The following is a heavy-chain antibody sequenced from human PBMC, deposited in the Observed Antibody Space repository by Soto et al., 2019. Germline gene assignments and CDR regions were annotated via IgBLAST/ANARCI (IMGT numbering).Heavy chain of an antibody. CDR2: MWYDGTNK. Sequence: PWGSLRLSCSASGFTFRIYSMHWFRQSPGKGLEWVAVMWYDGTNKYYGESVKGRFTISRDNSENTLYLQMNSLRVEDTAVYYCARDATFGTKGGSFDIWGHGTLVTVSS. D-gene: IGHD3-16*01. CDR3: ARDATFGTKGGSFDI. V-gene: IGHV3-33*01. CDR1: GFTFRIYS. J-gene: IGHJ3*02.